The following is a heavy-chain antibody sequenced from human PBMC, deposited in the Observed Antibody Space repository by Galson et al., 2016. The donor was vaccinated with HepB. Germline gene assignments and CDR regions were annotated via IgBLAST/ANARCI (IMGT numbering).Heavy chain of an antibody. CDR3: AKDLRGG. CDR2: IIPEFNKP. J-gene: IGHJ4*02. V-gene: IGHV1-69*13. Sequence: SVKVSCKASGGTFRSYAISWVRQAPGQGLEWMGGIIPEFNKPNYARKFQGRVTITADESTSTAYMERSSLTSVDTAVYYGAKDLRGGGGQGTLVTVSS. CDR1: GGTFRSYA. D-gene: IGHD3-16*01.